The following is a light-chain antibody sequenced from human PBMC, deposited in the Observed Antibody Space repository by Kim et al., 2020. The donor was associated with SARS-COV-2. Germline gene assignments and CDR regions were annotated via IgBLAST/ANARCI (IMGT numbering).Light chain of an antibody. Sequence: DIQMTQSPSSLAASVGDRVTIACRASQSISTYLNWYQQKPGKAPKLLIYAASTLQSGVPSRFSGSGSGTDFTLNITSLQPEGFATYYWQQSHSTPLLTFGGGTKVDIK. J-gene: IGKJ4*01. CDR3: QQSHSTPLLT. V-gene: IGKV1-39*01. CDR2: AAS. CDR1: QSISTY.